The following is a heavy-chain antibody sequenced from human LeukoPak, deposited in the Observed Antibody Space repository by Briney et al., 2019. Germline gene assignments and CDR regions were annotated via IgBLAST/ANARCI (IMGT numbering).Heavy chain of an antibody. D-gene: IGHD3-10*01. CDR1: GFSFSSYG. V-gene: IGHV3-30*02. CDR3: ARRREVINDSFDI. CDR2: IRSDGSNK. Sequence: GGSLRLSCAGSGFSFSSYGMHWVRQAPGKGLEWMAFIRSDGSNKYYADSVKGRFTISRDNSKNTLYLQMNSLRAEDTAVYYCARRREVINDSFDIWGQGTMVTVSS. J-gene: IGHJ3*02.